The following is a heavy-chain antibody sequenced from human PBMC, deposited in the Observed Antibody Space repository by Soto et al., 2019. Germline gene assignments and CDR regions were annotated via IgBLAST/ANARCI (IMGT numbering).Heavy chain of an antibody. V-gene: IGHV3-30*19. CDR2: ISYDGSDK. J-gene: IGHJ1*01. CDR3: ARWGTTGGLDV. D-gene: IGHD3-16*01. CDR1: GFTFRSYV. Sequence: QVQLVESGGGVVQPGTSLRVSCVGSGFTFRSYVIHWVRQSQGKGLEWVALISYDGSDKYYGDSVRGRFTISRDNSRNTVDLQMDSLRLEDTALYYCARWGTTGGLDVWGQGTLVSVSS.